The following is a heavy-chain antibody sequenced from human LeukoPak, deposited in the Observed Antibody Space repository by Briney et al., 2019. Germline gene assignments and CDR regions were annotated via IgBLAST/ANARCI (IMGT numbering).Heavy chain of an antibody. V-gene: IGHV4-39*01. J-gene: IGHJ4*02. D-gene: IGHD5-12*01. Sequence: SETLSLTCTVSGGSISSSSYYWGWIRQPLGKGLEWIGSIYYSGSTYYNPSLKSRVTISVDTSKNQFSLKLSSVTAADTAVYYCARHTIRGYDVSTFDYWGQGTLVTVSS. CDR3: ARHTIRGYDVSTFDY. CDR2: IYYSGST. CDR1: GGSISSSSYY.